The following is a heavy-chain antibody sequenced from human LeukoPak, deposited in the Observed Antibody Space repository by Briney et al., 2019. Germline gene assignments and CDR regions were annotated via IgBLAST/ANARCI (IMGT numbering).Heavy chain of an antibody. D-gene: IGHD6-19*01. V-gene: IGHV3-30*03. CDR3: AREATWGQWYFDH. CDR2: IASDGGAK. CDR1: GFSFSNHG. Sequence: PGTSLRLSCVASGFSFSNHGMHWVRQAPGKGLEWVSVIASDGGAKFYADSVKGRFTLSRDNSKNMFFPQMNFLTVEDTAIYYCAREATWGQWYFDHWGQGTPVTVSS. J-gene: IGHJ4*02.